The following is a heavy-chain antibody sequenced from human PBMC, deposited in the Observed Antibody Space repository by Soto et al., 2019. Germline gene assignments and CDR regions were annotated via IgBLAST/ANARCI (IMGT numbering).Heavy chain of an antibody. Sequence: QVQLQESGPGLVKPSGTLSLTCAVSGGSISSSNWWSWVRQPPGKGLEWIGEIYHSGSTNYNPSRKSRXXIXEXXSKNQFSLKLSSVTAADTAVYYCATISGTNDAFDIWGQGTMVTVSS. CDR3: ATISGTNDAFDI. CDR1: GGSISSSNW. V-gene: IGHV4-4*02. D-gene: IGHD1-26*01. CDR2: IYHSGST. J-gene: IGHJ3*02.